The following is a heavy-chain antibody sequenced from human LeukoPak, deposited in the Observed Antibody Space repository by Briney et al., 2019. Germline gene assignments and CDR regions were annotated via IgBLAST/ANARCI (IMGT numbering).Heavy chain of an antibody. V-gene: IGHV4-31*03. J-gene: IGHJ5*02. CDR3: ARYASGSYLGNWFDP. CDR2: IYYSGST. CDR1: GGSVSSGGNY. Sequence: SQTLSLTCTVSGGSVSSGGNYWRWIRQHPGKGLEWIGYIYYSGSTYYNPSLESRVYISVDTSKNQFSLKLSSVTVADTAVYYCARYASGSYLGNWFDPWGQGTLVTVSS. D-gene: IGHD3-10*01.